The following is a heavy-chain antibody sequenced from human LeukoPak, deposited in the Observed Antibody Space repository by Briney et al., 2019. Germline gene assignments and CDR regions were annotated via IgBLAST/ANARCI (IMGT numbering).Heavy chain of an antibody. Sequence: SVKVSCKASGGTFSSYAISWVRQAPGQGLEWMGRIIPIFGTASYAQKFQGRVTITTDESTSTAYMELSSLRSEDTAVYYCAKNINYYDSSGYCCPDAFDIWGQGTMVTVSS. V-gene: IGHV1-69*05. J-gene: IGHJ3*02. CDR1: GGTFSSYA. D-gene: IGHD3-22*01. CDR3: AKNINYYDSSGYCCPDAFDI. CDR2: IIPIFGTA.